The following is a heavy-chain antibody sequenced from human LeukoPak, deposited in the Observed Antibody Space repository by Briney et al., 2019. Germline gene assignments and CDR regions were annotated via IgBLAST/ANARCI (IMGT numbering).Heavy chain of an antibody. CDR2: ISYDGSNK. CDR1: GLTFCSYG. Sequence: GGSLRLSCGASGLTFCSYGMLWVRQAPGKGLEWVAVISYDGSNKYYADSVKGRFTISRDNSKNTLYLQMNSLRAEDTDVYYCAKDHRSRYFDYWGQGTLVTVSS. J-gene: IGHJ4*02. V-gene: IGHV3-30*18. CDR3: AKDHRSRYFDY.